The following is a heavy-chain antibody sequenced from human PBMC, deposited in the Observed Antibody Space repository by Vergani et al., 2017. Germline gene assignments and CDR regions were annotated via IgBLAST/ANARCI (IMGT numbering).Heavy chain of an antibody. CDR2: ISSSSSYI. CDR1: GFTFSSYS. Sequence: EVQLVESGGGLVQPGGSLTLSCAASGFTFSSYSMNWVRQAPGKGLEWVSSISSSSSYIYYADSVKGRFTISRDNAKNSLYLQMNSLRAEDTAVYYCARDPGEYYYGSGSYSYGMDVWGQGTTVTVSS. J-gene: IGHJ6*02. D-gene: IGHD3-10*01. V-gene: IGHV3-21*01. CDR3: ARDPGEYYYGSGSYSYGMDV.